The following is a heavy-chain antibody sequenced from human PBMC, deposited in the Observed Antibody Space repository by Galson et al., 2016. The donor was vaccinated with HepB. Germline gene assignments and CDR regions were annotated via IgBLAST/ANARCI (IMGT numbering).Heavy chain of an antibody. J-gene: IGHJ3*02. CDR1: DGSISSGNYY. Sequence: TLSLTCAVSDGSISSGNYYWSWLRQPAGKGLEWIGRIRVTRDTDYNPSLKSRVTISADTSKNQFSLELRSVTAADTAVYYCARGPGGVTGEAFDIWGQGTVVTVSS. CDR3: ARGPGGVTGEAFDI. CDR2: IRVTRDT. V-gene: IGHV4-61*02. D-gene: IGHD3-10*01.